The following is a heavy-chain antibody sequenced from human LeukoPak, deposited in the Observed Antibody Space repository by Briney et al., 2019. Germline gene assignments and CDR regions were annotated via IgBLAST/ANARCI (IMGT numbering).Heavy chain of an antibody. D-gene: IGHD3-10*01. J-gene: IGHJ6*03. CDR3: ARVRYYGSGSYYYYYYYMDV. Sequence: ASVKVSCKASGYTFTGYYMHWVRQAPGQGLEWMGWINPNSGGTNYAQKFQGRVTMTRDTSISTAYMELSRLRSDDTAVYYCARVRYYGSGSYYYYYYYMDVWGKGTTVTISS. V-gene: IGHV1-2*02. CDR1: GYTFTGYY. CDR2: INPNSGGT.